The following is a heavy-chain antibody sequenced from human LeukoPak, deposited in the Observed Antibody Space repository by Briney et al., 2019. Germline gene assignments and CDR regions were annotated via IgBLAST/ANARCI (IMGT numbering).Heavy chain of an antibody. Sequence: GESLKISCKGSGYSFTSYWIGWVRQMPGKGLEWMGIIYPGDSDTRYSPSFQDQVTISADKSINIAYLQWNSLKASDTAMYYCARQPTYSSGWSSFDIWGQGTIVTVSS. J-gene: IGHJ3*02. D-gene: IGHD6-19*01. CDR3: ARQPTYSSGWSSFDI. CDR2: IYPGDSDT. CDR1: GYSFTSYW. V-gene: IGHV5-51*01.